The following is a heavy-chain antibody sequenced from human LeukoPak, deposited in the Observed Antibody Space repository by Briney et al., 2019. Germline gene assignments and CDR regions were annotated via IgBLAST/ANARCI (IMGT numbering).Heavy chain of an antibody. J-gene: IGHJ3*02. CDR3: ASGSSRSPRDAFDI. CDR1: GYTFTGYY. CDR2: INPNSGGT. Sequence: ASVKVSCKASGYTFTGYYMHWVRQAPGQGLVWVGWINPNSGGTNYAQKFQGRVTMTRDTSISTAYMELSRLRSDDTAVYYCASGSSRSPRDAFDIWGQGTMVTVSS. V-gene: IGHV1-2*02. D-gene: IGHD2-2*03.